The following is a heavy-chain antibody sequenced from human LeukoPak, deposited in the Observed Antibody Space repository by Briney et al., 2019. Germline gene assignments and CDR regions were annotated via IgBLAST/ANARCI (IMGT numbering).Heavy chain of an antibody. Sequence: PSETLSLTCAVYGGSFSGYYWSWIRQPPGKGLEWIGEINHSGSTNYNPSLKSRVTISVDTSKKQFSLKLSSVTAADTAVYYCARAGRSRYYYDSSGYYYFDYWGQGTLVTVSS. CDR1: GGSFSGYY. CDR3: ARAGRSRYYYDSSGYYYFDY. V-gene: IGHV4-34*01. J-gene: IGHJ4*02. D-gene: IGHD3-22*01. CDR2: INHSGST.